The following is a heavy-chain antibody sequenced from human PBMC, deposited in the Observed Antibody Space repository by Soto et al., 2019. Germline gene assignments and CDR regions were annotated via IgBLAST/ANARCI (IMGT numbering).Heavy chain of an antibody. Sequence: QVQLVQSGAEVKKPGASVTVSYVASGYTFTDHYIHWVRQAPGQGLEWMGWINPHSGDTIYAQKFQGRVTLTRDTSISTAYMELSRLRSDDTAVYYCARGRTVNFYGMDVWGQGTTVTVSS. CDR2: INPHSGDT. D-gene: IGHD4-17*01. CDR1: GYTFTDHY. V-gene: IGHV1-2*02. J-gene: IGHJ6*02. CDR3: ARGRTVNFYGMDV.